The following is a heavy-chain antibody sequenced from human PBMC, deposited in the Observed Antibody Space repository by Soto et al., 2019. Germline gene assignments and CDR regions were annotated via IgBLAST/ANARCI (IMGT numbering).Heavy chain of an antibody. J-gene: IGHJ3*01. CDR1: GAIVTSVENY. CDR2: IYDSGVT. D-gene: IGHD5-18*01. V-gene: IGHV4-30-4*08. CDR3: VRDLAHGYTGHX. Sequence: SETLSLTCSVSGAIVTSVENYWSWVRQPPGKGLELLGYIYDSGVTSYTPALKSRVTLSLDRPKNQVSLKLRSVTAADTAVYFCVRDLAHGYTGHXWGHVTLVTVS.